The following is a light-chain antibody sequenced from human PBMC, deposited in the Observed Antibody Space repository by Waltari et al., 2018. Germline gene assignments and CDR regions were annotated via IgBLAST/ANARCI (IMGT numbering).Light chain of an antibody. J-gene: IGLJ2*01. CDR2: DVT. CDR1: NRDLGGYNF. V-gene: IGLV2-14*03. Sequence: QSALTQPASVSGSPGQSITISCTGSNRDLGGYNFVAWHQQHPGKVPKLMIYDVTNRPSGVSNRFSGSKSGNTASLTISGLQAEDEADYYCSSYANSNTLLFGGGTKLAVL. CDR3: SSYANSNTLL.